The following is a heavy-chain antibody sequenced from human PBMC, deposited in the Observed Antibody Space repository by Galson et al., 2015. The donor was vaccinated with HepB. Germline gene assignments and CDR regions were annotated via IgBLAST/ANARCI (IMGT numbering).Heavy chain of an antibody. CDR1: GFTFSSYA. V-gene: IGHV3-30*04. CDR2: ISYDGSNK. CDR3: ARAALEDWYFDL. J-gene: IGHJ2*01. Sequence: SLRLSCAASGFTFSSYAMHWVRQAPGKGLEWVAVISYDGSNKYYADSVKGRFTISRDNSKNTLYLQMNSLRAEDTAVYYCARAALEDWYFDLWGRGTLVTVSS. D-gene: IGHD1-1*01.